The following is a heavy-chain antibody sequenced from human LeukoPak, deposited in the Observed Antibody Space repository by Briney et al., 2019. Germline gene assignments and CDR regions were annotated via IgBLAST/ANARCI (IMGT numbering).Heavy chain of an antibody. CDR3: AREVYNRSSLVVPLFDY. CDR1: GGSISSGGYY. CDR2: IYYSGST. D-gene: IGHD6-6*01. Sequence: SETLSLTCTVSGGSISSGGYYWSWIRQHQGKGLEWIVYIYYSGSTYYNPSLKSRVTISVDSSKNQFSLKLSSVTAADTAVYYCAREVYNRSSLVVPLFDYWGQGTLVTVSS. V-gene: IGHV4-31*03. J-gene: IGHJ4*02.